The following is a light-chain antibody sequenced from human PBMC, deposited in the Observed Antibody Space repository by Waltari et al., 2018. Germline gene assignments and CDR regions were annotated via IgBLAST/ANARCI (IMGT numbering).Light chain of an antibody. CDR2: GAS. Sequence: EIVLTQSPGTLSLSPGEIATLSFRASQSVSSSYLAWYQQKPGQAPRLLIYGASSRATGIPDRFSGSGSGTDFTLTISRLEPEDFAVYYCQQYGSSPRTFGQGTKVEIK. CDR3: QQYGSSPRT. CDR1: QSVSSSY. V-gene: IGKV3-20*01. J-gene: IGKJ1*01.